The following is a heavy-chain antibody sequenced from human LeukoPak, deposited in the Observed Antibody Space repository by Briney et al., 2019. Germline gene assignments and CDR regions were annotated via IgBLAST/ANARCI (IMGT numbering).Heavy chain of an antibody. CDR2: IYTSGST. CDR1: GGSISSYY. D-gene: IGHD6-13*01. Sequence: SETLSITCTVSGGSISSYYWSWIRQPAGKGLEWIGRIYTSGSTNYNPSLKSRVTMSVDTSKNQFSLKLSSVTAADTAVYYCARALHFSIAAARGDEGFGMDVWGQGTTVTVSS. V-gene: IGHV4-4*07. CDR3: ARALHFSIAAARGDEGFGMDV. J-gene: IGHJ6*02.